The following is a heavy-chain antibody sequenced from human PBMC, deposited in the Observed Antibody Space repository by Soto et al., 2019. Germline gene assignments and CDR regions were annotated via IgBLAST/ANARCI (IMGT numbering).Heavy chain of an antibody. Sequence: QVQLQESGPGLVKPSETLSLTCTVSGGSISSYYWSWIRQPPGKGLEWVGYIFYSGSTDYNPSLKSRVTISVDTSKNQFSLKVHSGTAADAAVYYCASRYGRAFDIWGQGTMVTVSS. CDR2: IFYSGST. CDR3: ASRYGRAFDI. CDR1: GGSISSYY. J-gene: IGHJ3*02. V-gene: IGHV4-59*08. D-gene: IGHD4-17*01.